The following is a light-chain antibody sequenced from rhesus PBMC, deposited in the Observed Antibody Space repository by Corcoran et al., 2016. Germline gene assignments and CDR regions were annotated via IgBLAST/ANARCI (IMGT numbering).Light chain of an antibody. J-gene: IGKJ3*01. V-gene: IGKV1-37*01. CDR1: QGVSTH. CDR2: YAS. CDR3: QQYSSDPFT. Sequence: DIQMTQSPSSLSASVGDRVTITCRASQGVSTHLAWYQQKPGKAPKPLIYYASKLESGVPSRFSGSGSGTEFTLTISSLQTEDFATYFCQQYSSDPFTFGPGTKLDIK.